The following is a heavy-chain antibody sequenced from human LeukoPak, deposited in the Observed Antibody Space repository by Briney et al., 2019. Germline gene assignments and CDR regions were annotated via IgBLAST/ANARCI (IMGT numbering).Heavy chain of an antibody. D-gene: IGHD5-18*01. Sequence: ASVKVSCKASGYTFTGYCMHWVRQAPGQGLEWMGWINTNTGNPTYAQGFTGRYAFSLDTSVSTAYLQISGLQADDTAVYYCGRDPKLGIRGYTYGYIDYWGQGTLVTVSS. J-gene: IGHJ4*02. CDR1: GYTFTGYC. CDR2: INTNTGNP. V-gene: IGHV7-4-1*02. CDR3: GRDPKLGIRGYTYGYIDY.